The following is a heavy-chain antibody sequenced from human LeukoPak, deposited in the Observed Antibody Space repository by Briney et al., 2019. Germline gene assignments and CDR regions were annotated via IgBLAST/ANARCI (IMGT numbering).Heavy chain of an antibody. CDR2: IIPIFGTA. CDR3: ATVKGSSGGAFDI. J-gene: IGHJ3*02. Sequence: ASVKVSCKASGGTFSSYAISWVRQAPGQGLEWMGGIIPIFGTANYAQKFQGRVTITADESTSTAYMELSSLRSEDTAVYYCATVKGSSGGAFDIWGQGTMVTVSS. V-gene: IGHV1-69*13. D-gene: IGHD6-25*01. CDR1: GGTFSSYA.